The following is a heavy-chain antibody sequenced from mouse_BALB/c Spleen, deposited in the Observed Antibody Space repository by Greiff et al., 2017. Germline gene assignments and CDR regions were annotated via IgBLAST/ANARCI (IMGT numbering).Heavy chain of an antibody. D-gene: IGHD2-1*01. CDR1: GFTFSSFG. CDR2: ISSGSSTT. Sequence: EVQGVESGGGLVQPGGSRKLSCAASGFTFSSFGMHWVRQAPEKGLEWVAYISSGSSTTYYADTVKGQFTISRDNPKNTLFLQMNRLRSEDTAMYYCARSRGCYGNPDYYAMDYWGQGTSVTVSS. J-gene: IGHJ4*01. CDR3: ARSRGCYGNPDYYAMDY. V-gene: IGHV5-17*02.